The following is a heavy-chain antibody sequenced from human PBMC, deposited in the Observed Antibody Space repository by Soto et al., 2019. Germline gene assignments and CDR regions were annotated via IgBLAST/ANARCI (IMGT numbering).Heavy chain of an antibody. V-gene: IGHV3-73*01. Sequence: GGSLRLSCAASGFTFSGSAMHWVRQASGKGLEWVGRIRSKANSYATAYAASVKGRFTISRDDSKNTAYLQMNSLKTEDTAVYYCTRQAPHNYGDYAVVANENNWFDPWGQGTLVTVSS. CDR1: GFTFSGSA. CDR2: IRSKANSYAT. D-gene: IGHD4-17*01. CDR3: TRQAPHNYGDYAVVANENNWFDP. J-gene: IGHJ5*02.